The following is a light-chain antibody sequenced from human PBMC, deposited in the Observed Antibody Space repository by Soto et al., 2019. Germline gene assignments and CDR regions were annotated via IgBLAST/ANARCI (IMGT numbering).Light chain of an antibody. CDR1: QSISTY. CDR2: AAS. Sequence: DIQMTQSPSSLSASLGARVTITCRASQSISTYLNWYQHKPGKAPNLLIFAASSLQSGVPSRFSGNGSGTDFTLTISSLQPEDFATYYCQQSYSTPVTFGQGTKLEIK. V-gene: IGKV1-39*01. CDR3: QQSYSTPVT. J-gene: IGKJ2*01.